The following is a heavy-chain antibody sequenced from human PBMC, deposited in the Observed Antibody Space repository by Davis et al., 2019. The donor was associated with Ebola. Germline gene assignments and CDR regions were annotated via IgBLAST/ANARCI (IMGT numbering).Heavy chain of an antibody. CDR2: IHHTGGT. V-gene: IGHV4-30-4*08. CDR1: GASIIHDDHA. CDR3: ARDDVTGLLDS. J-gene: IGHJ4*02. D-gene: IGHD2-8*02. Sequence: LRLSCTVSGASIIHDDHAWSWIRQPPGKGLEWIGYIHHTGGTYYNPSLKSRVTMSVDTSRNQFSLSLTSVTAADTAVYYCARDDVTGLLDSWGQGSRVIVSS.